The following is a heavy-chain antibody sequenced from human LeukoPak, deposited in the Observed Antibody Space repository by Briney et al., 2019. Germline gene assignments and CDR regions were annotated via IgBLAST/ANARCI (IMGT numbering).Heavy chain of an antibody. D-gene: IGHD6-6*01. CDR1: GGSFSGYY. J-gene: IGHJ4*02. CDR3: ARKYSSSSSFDY. CDR2: IYYSGST. V-gene: IGHV4-34*01. Sequence: PSETLSLTCAVYGGSFSGYYWSWIRQPPGKGLEWIGSIYYSGSTYYNPSLKSRVTISVDTSKNQFSLKLSSVTAADTAVYYCARKYSSSSSFDYWGQGTLVTVSS.